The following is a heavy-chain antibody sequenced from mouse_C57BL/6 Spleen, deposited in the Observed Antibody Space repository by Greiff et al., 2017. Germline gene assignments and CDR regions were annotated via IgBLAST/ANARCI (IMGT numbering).Heavy chain of an antibody. CDR2: IYPGSGST. J-gene: IGHJ2*01. CDR1: GYTFTSYW. D-gene: IGHD1-1*01. V-gene: IGHV1-55*01. Sequence: QVQLQQPGAELVKPGASVKMSCKASGYTFTSYWIHWVKQRPGQGLEWIGDIYPGSGSTNYNEKFKSKATLTVDTSSSTAYMQLSSLTSEDSAVYYCASRDYYGSGSGCWGQGTTLTVAS. CDR3: ASRDYYGSGSGC.